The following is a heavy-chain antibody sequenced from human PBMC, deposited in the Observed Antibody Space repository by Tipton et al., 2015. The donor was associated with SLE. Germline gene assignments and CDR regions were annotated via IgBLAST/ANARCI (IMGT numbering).Heavy chain of an antibody. CDR2: SNQSGST. J-gene: IGHJ6*02. D-gene: IGHD1-26*01. Sequence: LRLSCAVYGGSFSDFYWSWIRQPPGKGLEWIGESNQSGSTNYNPSLKSRVTISVDTSKNQFSLKLTSVTAADTAVYYCVRGNPLYSCSLTGLYGLDVWGQGTTVTVSS. CDR3: VRGNPLYSCSLTGLYGLDV. V-gene: IGHV4-34*01. CDR1: GGSFSDFY.